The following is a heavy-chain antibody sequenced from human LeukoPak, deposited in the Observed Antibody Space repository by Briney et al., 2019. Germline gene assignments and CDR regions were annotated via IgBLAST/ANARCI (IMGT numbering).Heavy chain of an antibody. Sequence: SVKVSRKASGGTFSSYAISWVRQAPGQGLEWMGRIIPILGIANYAQKFQGRVTITADKSTSTAYMELSSLRSEDTAVYYCASLSYDILTGYQRFDYWGQGTLVTVSS. J-gene: IGHJ4*02. CDR3: ASLSYDILTGYQRFDY. D-gene: IGHD3-9*01. CDR1: GGTFSSYA. CDR2: IIPILGIA. V-gene: IGHV1-69*04.